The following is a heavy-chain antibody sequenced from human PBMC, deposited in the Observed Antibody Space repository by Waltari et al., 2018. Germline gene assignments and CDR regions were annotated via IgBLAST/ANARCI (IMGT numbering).Heavy chain of an antibody. V-gene: IGHV5-51*01. CDR3: ARHKFNTKWSPFDY. J-gene: IGHJ4*02. Sequence: VQLVQSGAELKKPGESLTISCQTSGYSFSTFWIAWVRQMPGKGLEWMGIIYPGGSIATYNPAFEGQVSISADKSTTTAYLHWSSLKASDTAMYYCARHKFNTKWSPFDYWGQGALVTVSS. CDR2: IYPGGSIA. CDR1: GYSFSTFW. D-gene: IGHD2-15*01.